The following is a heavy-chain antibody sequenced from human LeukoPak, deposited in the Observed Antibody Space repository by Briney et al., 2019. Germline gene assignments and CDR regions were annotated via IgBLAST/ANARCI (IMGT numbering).Heavy chain of an antibody. CDR1: GFTFSSYA. V-gene: IGHV3-30-3*01. D-gene: IGHD3-16*01. CDR2: ISYDGSNK. CDR3: ASCLYRGCF. J-gene: IGHJ4*02. Sequence: GGSLRLSCAASGFTFSSYAMHWVRQAPGKGLEWVAVISYDGSNKYYADSVKGRFTISRDNSKNTLYLQMNSLRAEDTAVYYCASCLYRGCFWGQGTLVTVSS.